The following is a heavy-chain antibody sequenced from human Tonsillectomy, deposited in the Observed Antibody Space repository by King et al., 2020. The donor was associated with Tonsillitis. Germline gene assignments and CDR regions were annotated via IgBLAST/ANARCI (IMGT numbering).Heavy chain of an antibody. Sequence: VQLVESGGGLVKPGGSLRLSCAASGFTFSSYSMNWVRQAPGKGLEWVSSISSSSSYIYYADSVKGRFTISRDNAKNSLYLQMNSLRAEDTAVYYCARDLDNYYDSGLYWGQGTLVTVSS. D-gene: IGHD3-22*01. V-gene: IGHV3-21*01. CDR3: ARDLDNYYDSGLY. J-gene: IGHJ4*02. CDR1: GFTFSSYS. CDR2: ISSSSSYI.